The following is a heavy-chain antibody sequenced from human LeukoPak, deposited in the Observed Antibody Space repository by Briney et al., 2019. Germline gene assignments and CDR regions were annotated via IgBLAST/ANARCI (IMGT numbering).Heavy chain of an antibody. CDR1: GFSLSTSGVG. CDR3: AHRQGRGYSGYDSYYFDY. Sequence: SGPTLVKPTQTLTLTCTFSGFSLSTSGVGVGWIRQPPGKALEWLALIYWNDDKRYSPSLKSRLTITKDTSKNQVVLTMTNMDPVDTATYYCAHRQGRGYSGYDSYYFDYWGQGTLVTVSS. V-gene: IGHV2-5*01. D-gene: IGHD5-12*01. J-gene: IGHJ4*02. CDR2: IYWNDDK.